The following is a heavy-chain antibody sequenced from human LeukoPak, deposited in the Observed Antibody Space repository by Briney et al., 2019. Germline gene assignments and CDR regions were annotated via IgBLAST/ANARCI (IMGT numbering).Heavy chain of an antibody. J-gene: IGHJ4*02. V-gene: IGHV3-48*01. Sequence: PGGSLRLSCTTSGFTFSNYNINWVRQAPGKGLEWVSHISSNGSTIKYADSVKGRFTISRDNAKNTLYLQMNSLRADDTAVYYCARVDWGSGYFDYWGQGTLVTVSS. D-gene: IGHD3-16*01. CDR1: GFTFSNYN. CDR3: ARVDWGSGYFDY. CDR2: ISSNGSTI.